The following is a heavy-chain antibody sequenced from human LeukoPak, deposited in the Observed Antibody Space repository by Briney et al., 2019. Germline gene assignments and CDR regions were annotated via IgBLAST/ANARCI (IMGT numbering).Heavy chain of an antibody. CDR2: IIPNSGAT. D-gene: IGHD1-26*01. Sequence: ASVKVSRKASGYTFTGYYMHWVRQAPGQGLEWMGWIIPNSGATNYAQNFQVRVTMTRDTSVSTAYMELSRLTSDDTAVYYCARQLGATSRDYWGQGTLVTVSS. CDR1: GYTFTGYY. J-gene: IGHJ4*02. CDR3: ARQLGATSRDY. V-gene: IGHV1-2*02.